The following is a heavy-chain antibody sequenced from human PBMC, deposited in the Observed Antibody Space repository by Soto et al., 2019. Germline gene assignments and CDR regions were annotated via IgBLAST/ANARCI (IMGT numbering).Heavy chain of an antibody. J-gene: IGHJ4*02. D-gene: IGHD3-3*01. CDR2: INQDGSEK. CDR1: GFTFSSFW. CDR3: ARDFGVQELDY. V-gene: IGHV3-7*01. Sequence: EVQLVESGGDLVQPGGSLRLSCAASGFTFSSFWITWVRQAPGKGLEWVANINQDGSEKHYVDSVKGRFTLSRDNAENSVYRQMNSLRADDTAVYYCARDFGVQELDYWGQGTLVTVSA.